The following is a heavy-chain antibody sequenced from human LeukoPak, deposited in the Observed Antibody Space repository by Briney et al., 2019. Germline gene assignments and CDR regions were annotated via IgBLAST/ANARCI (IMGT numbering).Heavy chain of an antibody. CDR1: GFTFSSYS. Sequence: GWSLRLSCAASGFTFSSYSMTWVRQAPGKGLAWVSSTSSGSRYLYYADSVRGRFTISRENAKNSLYLLMNIRSAYETDVKYCARDRPTGASRLFVVQWGQGALVTVSS. V-gene: IGHV3-21*01. CDR2: TSSGSRYL. D-gene: IGHD3-3*01. J-gene: IGHJ4*02. CDR3: ARDRPTGASRLFVVQ.